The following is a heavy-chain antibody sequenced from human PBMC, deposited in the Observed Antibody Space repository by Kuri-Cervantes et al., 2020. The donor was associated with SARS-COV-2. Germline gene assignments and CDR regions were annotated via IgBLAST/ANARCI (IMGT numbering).Heavy chain of an antibody. Sequence: SETLSLTCTVSGGSISNFSCNWIRQPPGKGLEWIGYLHYSGKTNYNPSLKSRVTISVDTSKNQFSLKLSSVTAADTAVYYCARLRLRLGELSHDYWGQGTLVTVSS. D-gene: IGHD3-16*02. CDR3: ARLRLRLGELSHDY. V-gene: IGHV4-59*01. CDR1: GGSISNFS. CDR2: LHYSGKT. J-gene: IGHJ4*02.